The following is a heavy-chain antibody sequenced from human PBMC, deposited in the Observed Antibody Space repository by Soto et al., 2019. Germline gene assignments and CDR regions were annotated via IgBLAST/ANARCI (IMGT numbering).Heavy chain of an antibody. D-gene: IGHD2-2*01. CDR1: GGSMSSGDYY. CDR2: IYYSGST. Sequence: SETLSLTWTVSGGSMSSGDYYWSWNRQPPGKGLEWIGYIYYSGSTYYNPSLKNRLTISADTSKNHFSLRLSSVTAADTAVYYCARGSLGYCSSTSCFGFDPWGQGTLVTVSS. V-gene: IGHV4-30-4*01. CDR3: ARGSLGYCSSTSCFGFDP. J-gene: IGHJ5*02.